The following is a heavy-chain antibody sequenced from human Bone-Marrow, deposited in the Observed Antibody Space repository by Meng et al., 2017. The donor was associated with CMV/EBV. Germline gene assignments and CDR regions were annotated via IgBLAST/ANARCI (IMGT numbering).Heavy chain of an antibody. CDR1: GYSFTSYW. J-gene: IGHJ3*02. V-gene: IGHV5-51*01. Sequence: GESLKISCKGSGYSFTSYWIGWVRQMPGKGLEWMGIIYPGDSDTRYSPSFQGQVTTSADKSISTAYLQWSSLKASDTAMYYCARPRYSSSWTDAFDIWGQGTMVTVSS. CDR3: ARPRYSSSWTDAFDI. D-gene: IGHD6-13*01. CDR2: IYPGDSDT.